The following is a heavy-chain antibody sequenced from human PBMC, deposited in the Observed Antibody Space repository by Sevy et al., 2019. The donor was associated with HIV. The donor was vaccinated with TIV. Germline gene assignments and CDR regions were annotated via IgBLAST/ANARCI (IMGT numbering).Heavy chain of an antibody. CDR2: IIPILGTT. CDR3: ARGGGNGWYYFDY. CDR1: GGTFTTSG. J-gene: IGHJ4*02. D-gene: IGHD6-19*01. Sequence: ASVKVSCKASGGTFTTSGISWVRQVPGQGLEWMGGIIPILGTTNYEQRFQYRVTITADESTKTAYMELSSLRSEDTAGYYCARGGGNGWYYFDYWGQGTSVTVSS. V-gene: IGHV1-69*13.